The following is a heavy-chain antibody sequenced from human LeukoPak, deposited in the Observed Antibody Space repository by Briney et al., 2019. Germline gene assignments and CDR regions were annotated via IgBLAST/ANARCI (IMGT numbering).Heavy chain of an antibody. V-gene: IGHV4-59*12. D-gene: IGHD6-19*01. CDR1: GGSISSYY. Sequence: SETLSLTCTVSGGSISSYYWSWVRQPPGKGLEWIGYIYYSGSTNYNPSLKSRVTISVDTSKNQFSLKLTSVTAADTAVYYCARDGSSGWYLDWGQGTLVTVSS. CDR3: ARDGSSGWYLD. J-gene: IGHJ4*02. CDR2: IYYSGST.